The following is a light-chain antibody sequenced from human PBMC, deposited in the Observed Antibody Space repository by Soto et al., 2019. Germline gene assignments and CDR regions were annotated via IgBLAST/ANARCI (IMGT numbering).Light chain of an antibody. CDR2: GAS. CDR1: QNIGNTY. J-gene: IGKJ1*01. V-gene: IGKV3-20*01. CDR3: QQYDSSLTWT. Sequence: EIVLTQSPGTLSLSPGERATLSCRASQNIGNTYLAWYQQRPGQAPRLLIYGASNRATGIPGRFSGSGSGTDFTLTISRLEAEDFAVYYCQQYDSSLTWTFGQGTKVEVK.